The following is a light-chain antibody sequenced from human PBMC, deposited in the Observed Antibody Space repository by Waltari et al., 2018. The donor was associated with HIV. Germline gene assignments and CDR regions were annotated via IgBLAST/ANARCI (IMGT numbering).Light chain of an antibody. Sequence: DIQMTQSPSSLSASVGDRVTIPCRASQNISSYLNWYQQKPGKGPNLLIYAASSVQSGAPSRFSGSGSGTNFTLTISSLQPEDFATYYCQQTYTTPPTFGGGSRVEIK. CDR1: QNISSY. CDR2: AAS. CDR3: QQTYTTPPT. V-gene: IGKV1-39*01. J-gene: IGKJ4*01.